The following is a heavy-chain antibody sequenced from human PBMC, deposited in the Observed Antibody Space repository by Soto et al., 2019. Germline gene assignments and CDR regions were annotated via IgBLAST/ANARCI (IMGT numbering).Heavy chain of an antibody. CDR1: GYSITNINW. V-gene: IGHV4-4*02. Sequence: SETLSLTCAVSGYSITNINWWSWVRQTPGKGLEWIGEIHHSGSINFNPSLKSRVTISIDNSKNQFSLSLNSVTAADTAVYYCAGMGPANMDVWGKGTTVTSP. CDR3: AGMGPANMDV. CDR2: IHHSGSI. J-gene: IGHJ6*03.